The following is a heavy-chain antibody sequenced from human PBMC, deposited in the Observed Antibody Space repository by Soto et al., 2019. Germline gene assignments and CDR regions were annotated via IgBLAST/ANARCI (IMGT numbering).Heavy chain of an antibody. CDR3: EADATAWQQMVPSDY. CDR2: IAVGSGYT. CDR1: GFTFTSSA. D-gene: IGHD2-8*01. V-gene: IGHV1-58*01. J-gene: IGHJ4*02. Sequence: GPQVKVSCKASGFTFTSSAFQWVRQARGQRLEWIGWIAVGSGYTNYAQRFQGRVTLTRDMSTATTYMELSRLTSEDTAIYYCEADATAWQQMVPSDYWGQGTLVTVSS.